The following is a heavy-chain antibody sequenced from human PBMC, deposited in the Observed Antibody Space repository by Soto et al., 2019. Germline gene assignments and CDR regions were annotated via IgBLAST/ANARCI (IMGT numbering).Heavy chain of an antibody. J-gene: IGHJ5*02. V-gene: IGHV4-30-4*01. Sequence: PSETLSLTCTVCGDSISSDFYWSWIRQPPGKGLQWVGYIYYSGSTYYNPSLESRITLSVDMSKNQFSLNLSSVTAADTAVYYCDRGGPYDFWTGATVFKWFDPFGQRILVTVSS. CDR2: IYYSGST. CDR1: GDSISSDFY. CDR3: DRGGPYDFWTGATVFKWFDP. D-gene: IGHD3-3*01.